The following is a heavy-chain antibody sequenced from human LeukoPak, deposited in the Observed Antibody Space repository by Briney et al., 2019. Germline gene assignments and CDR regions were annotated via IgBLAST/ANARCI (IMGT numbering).Heavy chain of an antibody. J-gene: IGHJ4*02. D-gene: IGHD6-6*01. V-gene: IGHV4-59*11. Sequence: PSETLSLTCTVSGDSMSGRYWSWIRQSPEKGLEWIGYIFYTGTTNYNPSLEGRVAMSLDSSKNQFSLVLTSVTAADTARYYCATRPADNNRLGVFDYWSRGTLVTVSS. CDR2: IFYTGTT. CDR1: GDSMSGRY. CDR3: ATRPADNNRLGVFDY.